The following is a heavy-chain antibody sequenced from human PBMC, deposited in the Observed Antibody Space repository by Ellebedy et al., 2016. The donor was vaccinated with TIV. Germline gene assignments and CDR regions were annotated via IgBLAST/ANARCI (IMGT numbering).Heavy chain of an antibody. J-gene: IGHJ6*02. D-gene: IGHD6-13*01. CDR3: ATPTHSSSWYNPYYYGMDV. CDR2: ISSSSSDT. Sequence: GESLKISCAASGFTFSSYSMNWVRQAPGKGLEWLSYISSSSSDTYYAGSVKGRFTISRDNSKNTLYLQMNSLRAEDTAVYYCATPTHSSSWYNPYYYGMDVWGQGTTVTVSS. V-gene: IGHV3-48*01. CDR1: GFTFSSYS.